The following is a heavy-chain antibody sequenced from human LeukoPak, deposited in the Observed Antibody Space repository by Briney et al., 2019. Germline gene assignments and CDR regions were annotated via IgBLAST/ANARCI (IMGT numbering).Heavy chain of an antibody. CDR3: ARGDWGNNWFDP. V-gene: IGHV4-59*01. J-gene: IGHJ5*02. CDR1: GGSISSYY. D-gene: IGHD7-27*01. CDR2: IYYSGNT. Sequence: PSETLSLTCTVSGGSISSYYWSWIRQPPGKRLEWIGYIYYSGNTNYNPSLKSRVTISIDTSKNQFSLKLSSVTAADTAVYYCARGDWGNNWFDPWGQGTLVTVSS.